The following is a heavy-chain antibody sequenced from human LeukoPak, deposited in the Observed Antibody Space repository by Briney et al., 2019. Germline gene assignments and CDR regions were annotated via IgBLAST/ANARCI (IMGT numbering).Heavy chain of an antibody. CDR3: ARTTFWWVDTSMATGDFDY. Sequence: SETLSLTCTVSGGSISSYYWSWIRKPPGKGLEWIGYIYYSGSTNYNPSLKSRVTISVDTSKNQFSLKLSSVTAADTAVYYWARTTFWWVDTSMATGDFDYGGQGTLVTVSS. D-gene: IGHD5-18*01. V-gene: IGHV4-59*12. CDR2: IYYSGST. CDR1: GGSISSYY. J-gene: IGHJ4*02.